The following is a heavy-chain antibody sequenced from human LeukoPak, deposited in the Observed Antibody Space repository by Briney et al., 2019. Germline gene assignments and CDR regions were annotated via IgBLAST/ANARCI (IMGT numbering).Heavy chain of an antibody. CDR1: GYSFTNYW. V-gene: IGHV5-51*01. D-gene: IGHD5-12*01. J-gene: IGHJ4*02. CDR3: ARRGSGYRTFDY. Sequence: AESLKISCKGSGYSFTNYWSGWVRQMPGKRLEWMGIIYPGDSDTRYSPSFHGQVTISADKSISTAYLQWSSLKTSDTAMSYRARRGSGYRTFDYWGQGTLVTVSS. CDR2: IYPGDSDT.